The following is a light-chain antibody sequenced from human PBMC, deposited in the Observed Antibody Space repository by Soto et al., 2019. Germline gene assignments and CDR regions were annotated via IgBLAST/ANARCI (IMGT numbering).Light chain of an antibody. J-gene: IGLJ3*02. CDR1: SSDVGDYNY. CDR2: EVS. Sequence: QSALTQPPSASGSPGQSVTISCTGTSSDVGDYNYVSWYQQHPGKAPKLMIYEVSKRPSGVPDRFSGSKSGNTASLTVSGLQAEDEADYYCTSYAGDTSLGVLGGGTKLTVL. V-gene: IGLV2-8*01. CDR3: TSYAGDTSLGV.